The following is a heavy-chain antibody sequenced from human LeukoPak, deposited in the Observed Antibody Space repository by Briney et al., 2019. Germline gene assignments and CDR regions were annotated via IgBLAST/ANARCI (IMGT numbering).Heavy chain of an antibody. Sequence: GASVKVSCKASGYTFTSYDINWVRQATGQGLEWMGWMNPNSGNTGYAQKFQGRVTVTRNTSISTAYMELSSLRSEDTAVYYCARTILWGLGFDPWGQGTLVTVSS. D-gene: IGHD2-21*01. J-gene: IGHJ5*02. CDR3: ARTILWGLGFDP. V-gene: IGHV1-8*01. CDR1: GYTFTSYD. CDR2: MNPNSGNT.